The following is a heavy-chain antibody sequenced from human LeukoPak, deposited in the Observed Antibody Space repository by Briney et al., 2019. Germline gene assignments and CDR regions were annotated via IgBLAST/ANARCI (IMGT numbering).Heavy chain of an antibody. CDR1: GYTFTGYY. Sequence: ASVKVSCKASGYTFTGYYMHWVRQSPGQGLEWMGWINLNSGGTNYAQKFQGRVTMTRDTSISTAYMELSRLRSDDTAVYYCARGGSVDFWRGYFRAPFDPWGKGTLVTVS. J-gene: IGHJ5*02. V-gene: IGHV1-2*02. CDR3: ARGGSVDFWRGYFRAPFDP. CDR2: INLNSGGT. D-gene: IGHD3-3*01.